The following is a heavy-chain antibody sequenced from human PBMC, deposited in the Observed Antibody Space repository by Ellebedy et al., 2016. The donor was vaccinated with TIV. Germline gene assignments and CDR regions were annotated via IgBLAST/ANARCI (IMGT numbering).Heavy chain of an antibody. J-gene: IGHJ5*02. CDR3: ARSDYGCNSKWFDP. Sequence: LRLSCTVSGDSISSGDYYYSWIRQHPGKGLEWIGYIYFSGSTYYNPSLKSRVSISIDTSENQFSLNLNSVTAADKAVYYCARSDYGCNSKWFDPWGQGTLVTVSS. CDR1: GDSISSGDYY. V-gene: IGHV4-31*03. CDR2: IYFSGST. D-gene: IGHD4-23*01.